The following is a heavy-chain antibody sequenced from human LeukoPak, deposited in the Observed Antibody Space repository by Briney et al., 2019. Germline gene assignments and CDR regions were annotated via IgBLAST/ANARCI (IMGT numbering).Heavy chain of an antibody. CDR2: IYYSGST. CDR3: ARHGTSGTNLNWFDP. D-gene: IGHD1-1*01. Sequence: PSETLSLTCTVSGGSISSFYWSWIRQPPGKGLEWIGYIYYSGSTNYNPSLESRVTISVDTSKNQFSLKLSSVTAADTAVYYCARHGTSGTNLNWFDPWGQGTLVTVSS. CDR1: GGSISSFY. V-gene: IGHV4-59*01. J-gene: IGHJ5*02.